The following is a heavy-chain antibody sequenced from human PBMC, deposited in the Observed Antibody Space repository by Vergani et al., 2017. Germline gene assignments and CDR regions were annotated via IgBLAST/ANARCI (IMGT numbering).Heavy chain of an antibody. CDR1: GFTFSSYA. V-gene: IGHV3-23*01. D-gene: IGHD6-13*01. J-gene: IGHJ4*02. Sequence: EVQLLESGGGLVQPGGSLRLSCAASGFTFSSYAMSWVRQAPGKGLEWVSAISGSGGSTYYADSVKGRFTISRDNSKNTLYLQMNSLRAEDTAVYYCAKDGLGGRIAAGRGYFDYWGQGTLVTVSS. CDR2: ISGSGGST. CDR3: AKDGLGGRIAAGRGYFDY.